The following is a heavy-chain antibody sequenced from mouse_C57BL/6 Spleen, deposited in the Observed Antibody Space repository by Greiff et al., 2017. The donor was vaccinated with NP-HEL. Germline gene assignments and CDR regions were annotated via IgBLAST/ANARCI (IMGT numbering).Heavy chain of an antibody. Sequence: EVQRVESGPGLAKPSQTLSLTCSVTGYSITSDYWNWIRKFPGNKLEYMGYISYSGSTYYNPSLKSRISITRDTSKNQYYLQLNSVTTEDTATYYCARYPLYSNFNWYFDVWGTGTTVTVSS. CDR1: GYSITSDY. CDR3: ARYPLYSNFNWYFDV. CDR2: ISYSGST. V-gene: IGHV3-8*01. J-gene: IGHJ1*03. D-gene: IGHD2-5*01.